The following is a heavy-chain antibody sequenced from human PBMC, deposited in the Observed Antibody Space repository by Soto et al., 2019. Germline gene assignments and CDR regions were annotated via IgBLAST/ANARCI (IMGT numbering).Heavy chain of an antibody. V-gene: IGHV4-4*02. Sequence: SETLSLTCAVSGGSISSSNWWSWVRQPPGKGLEWIGEIYHSGSTNYNPSLKSRVTISVDKSKNQFSLKLSSVTAADTAVYYCARDKGRHSYYYYGMDVWGQRTKVTVSS. CDR1: GGSISSSNW. J-gene: IGHJ6*02. CDR3: ARDKGRHSYYYYGMDV. CDR2: IYHSGST.